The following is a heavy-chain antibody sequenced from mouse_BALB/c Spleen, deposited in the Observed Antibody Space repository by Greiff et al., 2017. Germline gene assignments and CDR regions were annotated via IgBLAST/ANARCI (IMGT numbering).Heavy chain of an antibody. V-gene: IGHV1S81*02. Sequence: VKLQQPGAELVKPGASVKLSCKASGYTFTSYWMHWVKQRPGQGLEWIGEINPSNGRTNYNEKFKSKATLTVDKSSSTAYMQLSSLTSEDSAVYYCANYYGSSSYYAMDYWGQGTSVTVSS. CDR3: ANYYGSSSYYAMDY. D-gene: IGHD1-1*01. J-gene: IGHJ4*01. CDR2: INPSNGRT. CDR1: GYTFTSYW.